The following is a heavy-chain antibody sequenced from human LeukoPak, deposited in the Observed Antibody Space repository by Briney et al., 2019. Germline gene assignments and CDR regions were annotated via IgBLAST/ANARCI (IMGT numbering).Heavy chain of an antibody. J-gene: IGHJ2*01. V-gene: IGHV4-59*01. Sequence: SETLSLTCTVSGGSISSYYWSWIRQPPGKGLEWIGYTYYSGSTNHNPSLKSRVTISVDTSKNQFSLKLSSVTAADTAVYYCARQSSSWFYWYFDLWGRGTLVTVSS. D-gene: IGHD6-13*01. CDR3: ARQSSSWFYWYFDL. CDR2: TYYSGST. CDR1: GGSISSYY.